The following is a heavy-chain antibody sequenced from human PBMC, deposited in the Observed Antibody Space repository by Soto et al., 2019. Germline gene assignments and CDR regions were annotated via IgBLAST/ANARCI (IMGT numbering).Heavy chain of an antibody. Sequence: GGSLRLSCAASGFTFSSYSMNWVRQAPGKGLEWVSYISRSSSTIHYADSVKGRFTISRDNAKNSLYLQMNSLRPEDTAVYYCARDGEGDGYNFDYWGQGTLVTVSS. CDR3: ARDGEGDGYNFDY. D-gene: IGHD5-12*01. J-gene: IGHJ4*02. CDR1: GFTFSSYS. CDR2: ISRSSSTI. V-gene: IGHV3-48*01.